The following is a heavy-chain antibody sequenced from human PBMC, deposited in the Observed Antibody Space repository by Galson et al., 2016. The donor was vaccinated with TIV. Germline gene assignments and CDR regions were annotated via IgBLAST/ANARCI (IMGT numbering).Heavy chain of an antibody. D-gene: IGHD3/OR15-3a*01. CDR2: TTYDESQK. CDR1: GFTFRSYT. J-gene: IGHJ4*02. Sequence: SLRLSCAASGFTFRSYTMHWIRQAPGKGLEWVAVTTYDESQKYYADSVKGRFTISRDNSNNTLYLQMNSLTAEDTAVYYCARVGRTGWAHYFDYWGQGTLVTVSS. CDR3: ARVGRTGWAHYFDY. V-gene: IGHV3-30*04.